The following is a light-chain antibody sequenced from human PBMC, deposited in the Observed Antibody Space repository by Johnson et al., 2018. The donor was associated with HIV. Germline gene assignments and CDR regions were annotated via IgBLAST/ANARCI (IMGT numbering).Light chain of an antibody. V-gene: IGLV1-51*01. Sequence: QSVLTQPPSVSAAPGQKITVSCSGSSSNIGNNYVSWYQQLPGTAPKLLIYDNNKRPSGIPDRFSGSKSGTSATLGITGLQTGDEADYSCGTWDSSREAYVFGTVTKVTVL. CDR3: GTWDSSREAYV. J-gene: IGLJ1*01. CDR1: SSNIGNNY. CDR2: DNN.